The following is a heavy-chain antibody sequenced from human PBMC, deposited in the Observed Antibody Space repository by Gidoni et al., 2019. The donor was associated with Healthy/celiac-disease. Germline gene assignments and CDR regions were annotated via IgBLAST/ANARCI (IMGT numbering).Heavy chain of an antibody. CDR1: GYTFTSYG. V-gene: IGHV1-18*04. D-gene: IGHD2-2*01. Sequence: QVQLVQSGAEVKKPGASVKVSCKASGYTFTSYGISWVRQAPGQGLEWMGWISSYNGNTNYAQKLQGRVTMTTDTSTSTAYMELRSLRSEDTAVYYCVRRDIVVVPASYGMDVWGQGTTVTVSS. J-gene: IGHJ6*02. CDR3: VRRDIVVVPASYGMDV. CDR2: ISSYNGNT.